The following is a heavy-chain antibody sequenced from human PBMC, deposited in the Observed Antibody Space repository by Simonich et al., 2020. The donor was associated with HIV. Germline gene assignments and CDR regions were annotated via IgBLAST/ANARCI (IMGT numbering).Heavy chain of an antibody. J-gene: IGHJ1*01. D-gene: IGHD1-20*01. CDR3: ALDQINSPALH. CDR1: GYTFTDYY. V-gene: IGHV1-69-2*01. Sequence: EVQLVQSGAEVKKPGAAVKISCHFSGYTFTDYYIHWVQQAPGKGLEWMGLVDPEDGETVYTERFKGRVTITADTSTDTAYMEWNSLTSEDTAVYYCALDQINSPALHWGQGSLVTVSS. CDR2: VDPEDGET.